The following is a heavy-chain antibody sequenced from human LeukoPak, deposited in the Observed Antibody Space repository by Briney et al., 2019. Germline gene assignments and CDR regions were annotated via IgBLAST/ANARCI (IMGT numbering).Heavy chain of an antibody. Sequence: SETLSLTCTVSGGSISSYYWSWIRQAPGKGLEWIGYIYYTGSTSYSPSLKSRVTISADTSQNQFSLKLSSVTAADTAVYYCASRKLGNDYWGQGTLVTVSS. V-gene: IGHV4-59*01. J-gene: IGHJ4*02. CDR3: ASRKLGNDY. CDR1: GGSISSYY. CDR2: IYYTGST. D-gene: IGHD7-27*01.